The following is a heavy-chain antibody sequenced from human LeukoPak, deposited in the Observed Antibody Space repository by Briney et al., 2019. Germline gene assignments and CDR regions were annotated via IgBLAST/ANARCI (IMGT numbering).Heavy chain of an antibody. J-gene: IGHJ4*02. Sequence: PSETLSLTCTVSGGSISSYYWSWIRQPPGKGLEWIGYIYYSGSTNYNPSLKSRVTISVDTSKNQFSLKLSSVTAADTAVYYCARGWGYYDFWSGYYGFDDWGQGTLVTVSS. CDR2: IYYSGST. V-gene: IGHV4-59*01. CDR1: GGSISSYY. D-gene: IGHD3-3*01. CDR3: ARGWGYYDFWSGYYGFDD.